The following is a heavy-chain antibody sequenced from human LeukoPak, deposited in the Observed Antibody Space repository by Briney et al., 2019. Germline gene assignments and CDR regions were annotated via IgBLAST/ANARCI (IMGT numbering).Heavy chain of an antibody. CDR3: ARKGFGSITVPGTFDY. D-gene: IGHD6-19*01. CDR2: IRNDGSNK. CDR1: GFTFSNFG. Sequence: GGCLRLSCAAAGFTFSNFGMHWVRQAPGNGLEWVAFIRNDGSNKYYVDSVKGRVTISRDNSKNTLSLQMNSLRPEYTAVYYCARKGFGSITVPGTFDYWGQGILVTVSS. J-gene: IGHJ4*02. V-gene: IGHV3-30*02.